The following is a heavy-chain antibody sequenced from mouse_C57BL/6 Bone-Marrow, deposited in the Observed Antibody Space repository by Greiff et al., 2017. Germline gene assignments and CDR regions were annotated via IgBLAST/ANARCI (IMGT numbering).Heavy chain of an antibody. J-gene: IGHJ3*01. CDR2: FYPGSGSI. Sequence: QVQLQQSGAELVKPGASVKLSCKASGYTFTEYTIHWVKQRSGQGLEWIGWFYPGSGSIKYNEKFKDKATLTADKSSRTVYMELSRLTSEDSAVYFCSRHEDLYYYGISYGFAYWCQGTLVTVSA. CDR1: GYTFTEYT. D-gene: IGHD1-1*01. V-gene: IGHV1-62-2*01. CDR3: SRHEDLYYYGISYGFAY.